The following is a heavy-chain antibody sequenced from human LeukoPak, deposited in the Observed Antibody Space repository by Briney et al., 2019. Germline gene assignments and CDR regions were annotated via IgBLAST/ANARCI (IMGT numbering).Heavy chain of an antibody. Sequence: PGGSLRLSCVASGFTCSSYWMTWVRQAPGKGLEWVANIRQDGGDKHYVDSVKGRFTISRDNPKNSLYLQMSSLRAEDTAVYYCARQIREVDDAFDLWGQGTMVTVSS. D-gene: IGHD2-15*01. CDR2: IRQDGGDK. CDR3: ARQIREVDDAFDL. V-gene: IGHV3-7*03. CDR1: GFTCSSYW. J-gene: IGHJ3*01.